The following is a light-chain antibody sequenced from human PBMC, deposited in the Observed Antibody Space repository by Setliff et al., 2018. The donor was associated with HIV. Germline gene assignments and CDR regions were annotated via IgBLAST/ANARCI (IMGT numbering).Light chain of an antibody. CDR2: DVS. V-gene: IGLV2-23*02. Sequence: QSALTQPASVSGSPGQSITISCTGTSSDVWRYNLVSWYPQHPGKAPKLMIYDVSKRPSGVSNRFSGSKSGNTASMTISGLQAEDESDYFCCSYAGGSTYVFGTGTKVTVL. J-gene: IGLJ1*01. CDR1: SSDVWRYNL. CDR3: CSYAGGSTYV.